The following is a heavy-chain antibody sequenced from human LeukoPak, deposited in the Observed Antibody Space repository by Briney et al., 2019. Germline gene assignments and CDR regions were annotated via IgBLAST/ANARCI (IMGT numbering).Heavy chain of an antibody. Sequence: SGTLSLTCAVSGGSISSGGYSWSWIRQPPGKGLEWIGYIYHSGSTYYNPSLKSRVTISVDRSKNQFSLKLSSVTAADTAVYYCARVTRNYFDYWGQGTLVTVSS. J-gene: IGHJ4*02. CDR1: GGSISSGGYS. V-gene: IGHV4-30-2*01. CDR2: IYHSGST. CDR3: ARVTRNYFDY.